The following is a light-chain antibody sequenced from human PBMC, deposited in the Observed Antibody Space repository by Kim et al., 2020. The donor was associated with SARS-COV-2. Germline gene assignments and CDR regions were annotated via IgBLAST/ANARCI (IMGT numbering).Light chain of an antibody. J-gene: IGLJ3*02. CDR1: NIGSKS. CDR2: YDS. Sequence: APGKPARSTCGGNNIGSKSVHWYQQEPGQAPVLVIYYDSDRPSGIPERFSGSNSGNTATLTISRVEAGDEADYYCQVWDSSSDHPVFGGGTQLTVL. V-gene: IGLV3-21*04. CDR3: QVWDSSSDHPV.